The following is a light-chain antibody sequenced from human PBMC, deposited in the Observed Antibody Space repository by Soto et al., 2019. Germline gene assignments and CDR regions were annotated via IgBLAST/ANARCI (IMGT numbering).Light chain of an antibody. V-gene: IGLV2-14*01. CDR1: SSDVGGYNY. CDR3: SSYTSSSTVV. CDR2: DVS. J-gene: IGLJ2*01. Sequence: QSVLTQPASVSGSPGQSITISCTGTSSDVGGYNYVSWYQQHPGKAPKLMIYDVSNRPSGVSNRFSGSKSGNTASLTISGLQADDEADYYCSSYTSSSTVVFGGATKLTVL.